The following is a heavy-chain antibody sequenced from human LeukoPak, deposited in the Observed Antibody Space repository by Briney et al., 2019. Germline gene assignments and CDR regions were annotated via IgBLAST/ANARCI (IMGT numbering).Heavy chain of an antibody. V-gene: IGHV4-39*01. CDR2: IYYSGST. Sequence: SETLSLTCTVSGGSISRGTYYWGWIRQPPGKGLEWLGSIYYSGSTHHNPSLKSRGTISVDTSKNEFSLKLTSVTAADTAVYYCARPYDSSGYPFWGQGTLVTVSS. CDR1: GGSISRGTYY. J-gene: IGHJ4*02. CDR3: ARPYDSSGYPF. D-gene: IGHD3-22*01.